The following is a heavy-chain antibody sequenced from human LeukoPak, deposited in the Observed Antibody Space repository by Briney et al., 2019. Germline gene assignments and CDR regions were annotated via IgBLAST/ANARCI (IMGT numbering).Heavy chain of an antibody. CDR2: IIPIFGIA. D-gene: IGHD1-26*01. CDR3: ARDTYSGSYVVWFDP. Sequence: VASVKVSCKASGGTFSSYAISWVRQAPGQGLEWMGGIIPIFGIANYAQKFQGRVTITADKSTSTAYMELSSLRSEDTAVYYCARDTYSGSYVVWFDPWGQGTLVTVSS. V-gene: IGHV1-69*10. CDR1: GGTFSSYA. J-gene: IGHJ5*02.